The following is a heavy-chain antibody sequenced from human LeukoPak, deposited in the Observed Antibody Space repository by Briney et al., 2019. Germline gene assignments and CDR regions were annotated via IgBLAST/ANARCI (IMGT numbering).Heavy chain of an antibody. CDR3: ARDDPRITIFGGAGGWFDP. V-gene: IGHV3-48*04. J-gene: IGHJ5*02. CDR2: ISSSSSTI. Sequence: GGSLRLSCAASGFTFSSYSMNWVRQAPGKGLEWVSYISSSSSTIYYADSVKGRFTISRDNAKNSLYLQMNSLRAEDTAVYYCARDDPRITIFGGAGGWFDPWGQGTLVTVSS. D-gene: IGHD3-3*01. CDR1: GFTFSSYS.